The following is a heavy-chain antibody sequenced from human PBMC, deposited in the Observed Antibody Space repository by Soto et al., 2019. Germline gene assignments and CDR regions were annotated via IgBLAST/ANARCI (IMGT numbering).Heavy chain of an antibody. D-gene: IGHD2-2*01. CDR2: INSDGSST. J-gene: IGHJ4*02. V-gene: IGHV3-74*01. Sequence: VQLVESGGGLVQPGGSLRLSCAASGFTFSSYWMHWVRQAPGKGLVWVSRINSDGSSTSYADSVKGRFAISRDNAKNTLYLQMNSLRAEDTAVYYCARVYCSSTSCSYFDYWGQGTLVTVSS. CDR1: GFTFSSYW. CDR3: ARVYCSSTSCSYFDY.